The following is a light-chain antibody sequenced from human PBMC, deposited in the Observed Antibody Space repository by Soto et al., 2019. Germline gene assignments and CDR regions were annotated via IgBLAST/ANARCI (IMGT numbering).Light chain of an antibody. Sequence: EIVLTQSPGTLSLSPGERATLSCRASQSVSSNLAWYQQKPGQAPRLLIYGASTRATGIPARFSGSGSGTEFTLTISSLQSEDFAVYYCQQYNNFWTFGQGTKVDIK. CDR1: QSVSSN. CDR3: QQYNNFWT. CDR2: GAS. J-gene: IGKJ1*01. V-gene: IGKV3-15*01.